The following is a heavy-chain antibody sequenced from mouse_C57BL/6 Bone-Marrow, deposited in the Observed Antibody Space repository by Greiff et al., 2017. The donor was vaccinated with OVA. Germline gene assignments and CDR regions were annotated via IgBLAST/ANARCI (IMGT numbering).Heavy chain of an antibody. CDR2: IYPGGGYT. V-gene: IGHV1-63*01. D-gene: IGHD2-4*01. J-gene: IGHJ3*01. CDR3: ARGDDHDGFAY. Sequence: VQLQQSGAELVRPGTSVKMSCKASGYTFTNYWIGWAKQRPGHGLEWIGDIYPGGGYTNYNEKFKGKATLTADKSSSTAYMQFSSLTSEDSAIYYCARGDDHDGFAYWGQGTLVTVSA. CDR1: GYTFTNYW.